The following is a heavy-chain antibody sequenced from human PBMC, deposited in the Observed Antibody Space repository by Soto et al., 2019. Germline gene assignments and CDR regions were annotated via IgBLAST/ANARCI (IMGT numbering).Heavy chain of an antibody. CDR1: IGAISTNS. CDR3: ARTQWLAHDVFDI. CDR2: VYYSGST. Sequence: QVQLQESGPGLVKPSETLSLTCSVSIGAISTNSWNWIRQPPGKGLEWIGYVYYSGSTNYNPSLKSRVTISVDTSKNQFSLKLSSVTAADTAVYYCARTQWLAHDVFDIWGQRTMVTVSS. V-gene: IGHV4-59*01. D-gene: IGHD6-19*01. J-gene: IGHJ3*02.